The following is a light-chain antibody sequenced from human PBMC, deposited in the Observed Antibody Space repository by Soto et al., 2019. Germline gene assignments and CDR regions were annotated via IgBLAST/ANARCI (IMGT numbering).Light chain of an antibody. V-gene: IGKV1-39*01. CDR3: QQSYSTPRT. CDR2: AAS. CDR1: QSISSY. Sequence: DIQMTQSPSSLSESVGDRVTITSRASQSISSYLNWYQQKPGKAPKLLIYAASSLQSGVPSRFSGSVSGTDFTLTISSLQPEDFATYYCQQSYSTPRTFGQGTKVDIK. J-gene: IGKJ1*01.